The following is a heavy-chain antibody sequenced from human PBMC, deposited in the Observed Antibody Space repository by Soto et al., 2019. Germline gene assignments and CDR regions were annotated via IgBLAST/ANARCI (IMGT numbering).Heavy chain of an antibody. J-gene: IGHJ5*02. CDR1: GGTLSSYA. Sequence: GASVKVSCKASGGTLSSYAISWVRQAPGQGLEWMGGIIPIFGTANYAQKFQGRVTITADKSTSTAYMELSSLRSEHTAVYYCARDWNHSNWFDPWGQGTLVTVSS. CDR3: ARDWNHSNWFDP. CDR2: IIPIFGTA. D-gene: IGHD1-1*01. V-gene: IGHV1-69*06.